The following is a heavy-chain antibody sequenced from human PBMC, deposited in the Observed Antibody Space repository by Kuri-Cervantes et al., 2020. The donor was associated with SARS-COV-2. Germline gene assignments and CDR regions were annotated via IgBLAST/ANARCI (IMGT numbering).Heavy chain of an antibody. J-gene: IGHJ4*02. D-gene: IGHD2-8*01. V-gene: IGHV1-69*01. CDR3: ARDCSGTDCNVIVYALSD. CDR2: IIPMFGTA. Sequence: KIPCKASGDPFSSYSFNWVRQAPGQGLEWMGGIIPMFGTADYAQKVQGRVTITADESTSTVYMELTSLRSDDTAMYYCARDCSGTDCNVIVYALSDWGQGTLVTVSS. CDR1: GDPFSSYS.